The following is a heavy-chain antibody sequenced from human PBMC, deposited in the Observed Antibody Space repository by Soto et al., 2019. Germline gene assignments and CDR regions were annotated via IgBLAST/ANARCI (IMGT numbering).Heavy chain of an antibody. V-gene: IGHV3-33*01. CDR3: ARGEGPGNGEFDF. J-gene: IGHJ4*02. CDR2: IWYDGSNK. CDR1: GFTFSKYG. Sequence: GGSLRLSCAASGFTFSKYGMHWVRQAPGKGLEWVALIWYDGSNKYYAESVKGRFTISRDNSKNTLYLQMNSPRAEDTAVYYCARGEGPGNGEFDFWGQGTLVTVSS. D-gene: IGHD3-10*01.